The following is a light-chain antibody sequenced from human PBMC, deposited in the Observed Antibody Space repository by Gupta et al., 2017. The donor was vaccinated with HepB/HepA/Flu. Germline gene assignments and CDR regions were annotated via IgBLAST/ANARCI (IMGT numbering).Light chain of an antibody. J-gene: IGKJ1*01. V-gene: IGKV3-20*01. Sequence: EIVLTQSPGTLALCPGEGATLACRATQSISSSYLAWYHQRPGQAPRLLIYGASSRATGISDRFSGSGSGTDFTLTISRLEPDDSAMYYCQQYGSSPWTFGQGTKVEIK. CDR1: QSISSSY. CDR2: GAS. CDR3: QQYGSSPWT.